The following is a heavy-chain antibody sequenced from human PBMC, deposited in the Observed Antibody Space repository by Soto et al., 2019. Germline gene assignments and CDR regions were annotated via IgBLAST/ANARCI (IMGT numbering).Heavy chain of an antibody. CDR1: GFTFSHYW. Sequence: PGGSLRLSCVGSGFTFSHYWMSWVRQAPGKGLEWVANMKEDESEIDYVDSVKGRFTISRDNAKNSLYLQMNNLRAEDTAVYYCARSYYRSALFDSWRQGTQVTASS. CDR2: MKEDESEI. V-gene: IGHV3-7*03. CDR3: ARSYYRSALFDS. J-gene: IGHJ4*02. D-gene: IGHD6-19*01.